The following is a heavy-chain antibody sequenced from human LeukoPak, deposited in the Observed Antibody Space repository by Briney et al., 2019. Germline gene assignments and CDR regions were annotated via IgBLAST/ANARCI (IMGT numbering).Heavy chain of an antibody. CDR1: GGSFSGYY. J-gene: IGHJ4*02. D-gene: IGHD2-2*01. CDR3: ARGSVTIGCSSTSCYSPPGY. CDR2: INHSGST. Sequence: PSETLSLTCAVYGGSFSGYYWSWIRQPPGKGLEWIGEINHSGSTNYNPSLKRRVTISVDTSKNQFSLKLSSVTAADTAVYYCARGSVTIGCSSTSCYSPPGYWGQGTLVTVSS. V-gene: IGHV4-34*01.